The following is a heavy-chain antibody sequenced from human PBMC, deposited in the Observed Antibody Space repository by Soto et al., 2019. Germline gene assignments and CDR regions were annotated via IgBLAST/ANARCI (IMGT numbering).Heavy chain of an antibody. CDR3: ARDRPPGPRTHSSGWYYFDY. CDR1: GGTFSSYA. Sequence: QVQLVQSGAEVKKPGSSVKVSCKASGGTFSSYAISWVRQAPGQGLEWMGGIIPIFGTANYAQKFQGRVTITADESTSTAYMELSSLRSEDTAVYYCARDRPPGPRTHSSGWYYFDYWGQGTLVTVSS. D-gene: IGHD6-19*01. CDR2: IIPIFGTA. V-gene: IGHV1-69*01. J-gene: IGHJ4*02.